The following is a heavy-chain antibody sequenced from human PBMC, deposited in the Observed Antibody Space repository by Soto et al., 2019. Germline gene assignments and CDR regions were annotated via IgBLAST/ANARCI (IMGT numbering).Heavy chain of an antibody. J-gene: IGHJ6*02. D-gene: IGHD2-8*01. V-gene: IGHV1-69*13. Sequence: SVKVSCKASGGTFSSYAISWVRQAPGQGLEWMGGIIPIFGTANYAQKFQGRVTITADESTSTAYMELSSLRSEDTAVYYCARQMVPKIPYYYYYGMDVWGQGTTVTVSS. CDR1: GGTFSSYA. CDR3: ARQMVPKIPYYYYYGMDV. CDR2: IIPIFGTA.